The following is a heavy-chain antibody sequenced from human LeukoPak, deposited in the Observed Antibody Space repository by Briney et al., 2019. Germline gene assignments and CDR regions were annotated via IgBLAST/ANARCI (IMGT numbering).Heavy chain of an antibody. J-gene: IGHJ4*02. V-gene: IGHV4-31*03. D-gene: IGHD6-6*01. CDR3: ARVEYSRAPDY. CDR1: GGSISSGGYY. Sequence: PSETLSLTCTVSGGSISSGGYYWSWIRQHPGKGLEWIGYIYYSGSTYYNPSLKSRGTISVDTSKNQFSLKLSSVTAADTAVYYCARVEYSRAPDYWGQGTLVTVSS. CDR2: IYYSGST.